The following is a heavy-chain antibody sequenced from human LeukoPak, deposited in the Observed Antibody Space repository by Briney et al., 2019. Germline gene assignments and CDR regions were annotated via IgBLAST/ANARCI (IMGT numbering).Heavy chain of an antibody. D-gene: IGHD6-19*01. J-gene: IGHJ4*02. CDR3: ARVYGSGWYNDH. V-gene: IGHV4-30-4*08. Sequence: TPSETLSLTCTVSGGSISSGDYYWSWIRQPPGKGLEWIGYIYYSGTTHYNPSLKSRLSISVDTSKNQFSLKLNSVTAADTAVYFCARVYGSGWYNDHWGQGTLVTVSS. CDR1: GGSISSGDYY. CDR2: IYYSGTT.